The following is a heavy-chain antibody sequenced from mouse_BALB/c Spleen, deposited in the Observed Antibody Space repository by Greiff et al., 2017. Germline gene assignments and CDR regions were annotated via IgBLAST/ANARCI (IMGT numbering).Heavy chain of an antibody. J-gene: IGHJ1*01. CDR2: INPSNGRT. D-gene: IGHD3-3*01. Sequence: VQLQQPGAELVKPGASVKLSCKASGYTFTSYWMHWVKQRPGQGLEWIGEINPSNGRTNYNEKFKSKATLTVDKSSSTAYMQLSSLTSEDSAVYYCARDGDEGYFDVWGAGTTVTVSS. V-gene: IGHV1S81*02. CDR3: ARDGDEGYFDV. CDR1: GYTFTSYW.